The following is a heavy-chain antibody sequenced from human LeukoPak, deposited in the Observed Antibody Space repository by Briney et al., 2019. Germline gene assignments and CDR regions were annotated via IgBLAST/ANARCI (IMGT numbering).Heavy chain of an antibody. CDR3: AKDFSLSIFGVARPPRDAFDI. CDR1: GFTFSTYA. Sequence: GGSLRLSCVGSGFTFSTYAMTWVRQAPGKGLEWVSSFSASGGSTYYADSVKGRFTISRDNSKNTLYVQINSLRAEDTAVYYCAKDFSLSIFGVARPPRDAFDIWGQGTMVTVSS. V-gene: IGHV3-23*01. CDR2: FSASGGST. D-gene: IGHD3-3*01. J-gene: IGHJ3*02.